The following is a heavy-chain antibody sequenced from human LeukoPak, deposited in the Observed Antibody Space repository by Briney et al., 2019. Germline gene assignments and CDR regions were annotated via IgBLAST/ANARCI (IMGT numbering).Heavy chain of an antibody. Sequence: GGSLRLSCAASEFPFNGYWMSWVRQAPGKGLECVANINQDGSEKYYVDSVRGRFTISRDNAKNSLYLQMNNLRLEDTAVYYCARIQLVPDYWGQGTLVTVSS. CDR3: ARIQLVPDY. CDR2: INQDGSEK. J-gene: IGHJ4*02. D-gene: IGHD5-18*01. V-gene: IGHV3-7*01. CDR1: EFPFNGYW.